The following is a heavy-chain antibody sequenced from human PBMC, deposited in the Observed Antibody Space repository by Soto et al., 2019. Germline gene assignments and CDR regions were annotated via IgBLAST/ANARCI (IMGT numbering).Heavy chain of an antibody. CDR1: GGSISSSSYY. J-gene: IGHJ6*02. CDR3: AILLWCSGSSCPVYYYYYGMDV. Sequence: SETLSLTCTVTGGSISSSSYYWGRIRQPPGKRLERIGSIYYSGSTYYNPSLKSRVTISVDTSKNQFSLILSSVFAADTAVYYCAILLWCSGSSCPVYYYYYGMDVWGQGTTVTVSS. CDR2: IYYSGST. V-gene: IGHV4-39*01. D-gene: IGHD2-15*01.